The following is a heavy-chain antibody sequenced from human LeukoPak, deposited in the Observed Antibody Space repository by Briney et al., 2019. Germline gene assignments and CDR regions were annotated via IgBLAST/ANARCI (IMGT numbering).Heavy chain of an antibody. Sequence: GGSLRLSCAASGFTFGSYAMSWVRQAPGKGLEWVSVIYSGGSTYYADSVKGRFTISRDNSKNTLYLQMNSLRAEDTAVYYCARWVSSGRPFYYYYYMDVWGKGTTVTVSS. CDR2: IYSGGST. CDR1: GFTFGSYA. J-gene: IGHJ6*03. V-gene: IGHV3-66*02. D-gene: IGHD3-22*01. CDR3: ARWVSSGRPFYYYYYMDV.